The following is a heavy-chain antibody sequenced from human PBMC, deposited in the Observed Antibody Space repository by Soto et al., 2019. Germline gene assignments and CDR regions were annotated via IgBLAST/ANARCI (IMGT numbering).Heavy chain of an antibody. CDR3: GRAGYSSSWRHGWFDP. Sequence: SETLSLTCAVYGGSFSGYHWTWIRQPPGTGLEWIGEINHSGSTNYNPSLKSRVTISVDTSKNQFSLKLTSVTAADTAVYYCGRAGYSSSWRHGWFDPWGQGTLVTVSS. D-gene: IGHD6-13*01. CDR2: INHSGST. J-gene: IGHJ5*02. CDR1: GGSFSGYH. V-gene: IGHV4-34*01.